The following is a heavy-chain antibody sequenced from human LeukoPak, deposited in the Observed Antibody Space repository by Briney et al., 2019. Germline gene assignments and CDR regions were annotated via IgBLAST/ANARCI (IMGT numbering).Heavy chain of an antibody. D-gene: IGHD5-18*01. CDR3: ARRATSERGHSYGLDY. Sequence: GGSLRLSCAASGFTFSSYAMHWVRRAPGKGLEWVAVISYDGPNKNYADSVKGRFTISRDNSKNTLYLQMNSLRAEDTAVYYCARRATSERGHSYGLDYWGQGTLVTVSS. V-gene: IGHV3-30*04. CDR1: GFTFSSYA. CDR2: ISYDGPNK. J-gene: IGHJ4*02.